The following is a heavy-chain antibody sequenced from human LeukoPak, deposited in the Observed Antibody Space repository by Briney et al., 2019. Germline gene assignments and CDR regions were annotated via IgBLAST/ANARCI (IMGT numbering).Heavy chain of an antibody. V-gene: IGHV1-69*13. Sequence: SVKVSCKASGGTFSSYAISWVRQAPGQGLEWMGGIIPIFGTANYAQKFQGRVTITADESTSTAYMELSSLRSEDTAVYYCARERGSYGYYYYGMDVWGKGSTVTVSS. CDR3: ARERGSYGYYYYGMDV. D-gene: IGHD5-18*01. J-gene: IGHJ6*04. CDR1: GGTFSSYA. CDR2: IIPIFGTA.